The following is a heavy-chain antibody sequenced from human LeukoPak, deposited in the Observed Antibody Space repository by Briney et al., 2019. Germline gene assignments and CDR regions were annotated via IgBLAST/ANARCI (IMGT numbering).Heavy chain of an antibody. J-gene: IGHJ5*02. D-gene: IGHD6-19*01. CDR1: GGTFTSYA. CDR2: IIPILGIA. CDR3: ASVLSGIAVAGSFDH. V-gene: IGHV1-69*04. Sequence: SVTLSCKASGGTFTSYAISWVRHAPGQGLEWMGRIIPILGIANYAQKFQGRVTITADKSTSTAYMELSRLRSEDTAVYYCASVLSGIAVAGSFDHWGQGTLVTVSS.